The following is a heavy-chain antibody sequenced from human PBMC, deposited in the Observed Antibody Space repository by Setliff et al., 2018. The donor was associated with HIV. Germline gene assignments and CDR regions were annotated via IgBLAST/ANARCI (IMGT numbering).Heavy chain of an antibody. V-gene: IGHV4-34*01. CDR3: ARALAAAGPGYYYSYYMDV. CDR1: GGSFSDYY. J-gene: IGHJ6*03. D-gene: IGHD6-13*01. CDR2: INHSGST. Sequence: LSLTCAVYGGSFSDYYWSWIRQPPGKGLEWIGEINHSGSTNYNPSLKSRVTISVDKSKNQLSLKLNSVTAADTAVYYCARALAAAGPGYYYSYYMDVWGKGTTVTVSS.